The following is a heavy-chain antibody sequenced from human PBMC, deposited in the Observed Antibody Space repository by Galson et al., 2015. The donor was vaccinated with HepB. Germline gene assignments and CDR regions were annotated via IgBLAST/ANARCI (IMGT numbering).Heavy chain of an antibody. V-gene: IGHV6-1*01. CDR1: GDSVSTNSAA. CDR3: GREVGYCTNGVCYRSTY. Sequence: CAISGDSVSTNSAAWNWIRQSPSRGLEWLGRTYYMSKWYNDYAVSVKSRITINPDTSKNQFSLQLNSVTPEDTAVYYCGREVGYCTNGVCYRSTYWGQGTLVTVSS. J-gene: IGHJ4*02. CDR2: TYYMSKWYN. D-gene: IGHD2-8*01.